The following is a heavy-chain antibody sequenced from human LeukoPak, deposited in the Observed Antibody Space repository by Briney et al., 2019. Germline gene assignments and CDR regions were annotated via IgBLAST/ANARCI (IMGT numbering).Heavy chain of an antibody. CDR3: ARARYLTGSRDDAFDI. J-gene: IGHJ3*02. Sequence: ASVKVSCMASGYTFPRYGVSWVRLAPGQGLEWFAFTSAYNGNTDYAQNFQGRVTMTTDTSTSTAYMELRSLRSDDTAVYYCARARYLTGSRDDAFDIWGQGTLATVSS. CDR2: TSAYNGNT. CDR1: GYTFPRYG. D-gene: IGHD1-26*01. V-gene: IGHV1-18*01.